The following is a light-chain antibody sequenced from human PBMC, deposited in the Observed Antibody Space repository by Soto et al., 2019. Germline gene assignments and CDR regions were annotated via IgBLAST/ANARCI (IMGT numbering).Light chain of an antibody. J-gene: IGKJ2*01. V-gene: IGKV3-15*01. CDR1: QSVSSD. CDR2: GAS. CDR3: QHYHGWPFT. Sequence: EILMTQSPATLSVSSGERATLSCRASQSVSSDLAWYQHHPGQAPRLLIYGASTRVTGTPPRFSGRGSGTEFTPTITSLQAEDFAVYYCQHYHGWPFTFGQGTKLEMK.